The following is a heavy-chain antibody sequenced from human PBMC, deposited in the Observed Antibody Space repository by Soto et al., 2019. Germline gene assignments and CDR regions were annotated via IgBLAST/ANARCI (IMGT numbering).Heavy chain of an antibody. CDR3: ARITSPGYFDS. D-gene: IGHD1-20*01. V-gene: IGHV3-7*05. Sequence: EVQLVESGGGLVQPGGSLSLSCADSGFPFSSHWMTWVRQAPGKGLEWGAYIKQDGSEKYYVDSVMGRFTMSRDNTQSSLSLQMNTLRVEDSAVYYCARITSPGYFDSWGQGTLVTVSS. CDR2: IKQDGSEK. CDR1: GFPFSSHW. J-gene: IGHJ4*02.